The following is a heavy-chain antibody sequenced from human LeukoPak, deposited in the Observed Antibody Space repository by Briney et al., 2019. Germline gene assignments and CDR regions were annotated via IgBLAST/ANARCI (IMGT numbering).Heavy chain of an antibody. CDR2: IIPILGIA. CDR3: ARGPRGYSGYDIDY. Sequence: SVKVSCKASGGTFSSYTISWVRQAPGQGLEWMGRIIPILGIANYAQKFQGRLTITADKSTSTAYMKLSSLKSEDTAVYYWARGPRGYSGYDIDYWGQGTLVTVSS. D-gene: IGHD5-12*01. V-gene: IGHV1-69*02. J-gene: IGHJ4*02. CDR1: GGTFSSYT.